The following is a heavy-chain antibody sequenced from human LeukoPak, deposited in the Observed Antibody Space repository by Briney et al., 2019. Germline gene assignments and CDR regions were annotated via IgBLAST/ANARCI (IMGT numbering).Heavy chain of an antibody. D-gene: IGHD3-22*01. CDR3: ARDYYDSSGYSTLTAFDY. Sequence: SVKVSCKASGGTFSSYAISWVRQAPGQGLEWMGGITPISGTANYAQKFQGRVTITADESTSTAYMELSSLRSEDTAVYYCARDYYDSSGYSTLTAFDYWGQGTLVTVSS. CDR2: ITPISGTA. V-gene: IGHV1-69*01. CDR1: GGTFSSYA. J-gene: IGHJ4*02.